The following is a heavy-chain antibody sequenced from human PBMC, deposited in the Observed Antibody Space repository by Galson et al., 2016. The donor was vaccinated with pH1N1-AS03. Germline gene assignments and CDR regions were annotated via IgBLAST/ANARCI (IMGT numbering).Heavy chain of an antibody. J-gene: IGHJ4*02. Sequence: ETLSLTCTVSSGSISSYSWNWIRQPPGKGLEWIGSIYSIGGTNYNPSLESRITISVETSKNQFSLKLRSVTAADTAVYYCARATAVGPPYFDYWGQGTLVTVSS. V-gene: IGHV4-59*01. D-gene: IGHD6-13*01. CDR3: ARATAVGPPYFDY. CDR1: SGSISSYS. CDR2: IYSIGGT.